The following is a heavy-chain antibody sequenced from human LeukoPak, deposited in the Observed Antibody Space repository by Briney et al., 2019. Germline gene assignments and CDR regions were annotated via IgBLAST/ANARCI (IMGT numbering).Heavy chain of an antibody. J-gene: IGHJ4*02. D-gene: IGHD2-15*01. Sequence: SQTLSLTCTVSGGSISSGGYYWSWIRQHPGKGLEWIGYIYYSGSTYCNPSLKSRVTISVDTSKNQFSLKLSSVTAADTAVYYCASLVRGYCSGGSCYYFDYWGQGTLVTVSS. CDR3: ASLVRGYCSGGSCYYFDY. CDR1: GGSISSGGYY. V-gene: IGHV4-31*03. CDR2: IYYSGST.